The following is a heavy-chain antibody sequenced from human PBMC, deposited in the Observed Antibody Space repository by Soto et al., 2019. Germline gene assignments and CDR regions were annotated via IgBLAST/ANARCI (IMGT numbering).Heavy chain of an antibody. J-gene: IGHJ4*02. CDR1: GGSICSYY. D-gene: IGHD6-19*01. CDR3: ARFRGGWYADY. CDR2: IYYSGST. V-gene: IGHV4-59*01. Sequence: SETLSITCTVSGGSICSYYWSGIRQPPGKGLEWIGYIYYSGSTNYNPSLKSRVTISVDTSKNQFSLKLSSVTAADTAVYYCARFRGGWYADYWGQGTLVTVSS.